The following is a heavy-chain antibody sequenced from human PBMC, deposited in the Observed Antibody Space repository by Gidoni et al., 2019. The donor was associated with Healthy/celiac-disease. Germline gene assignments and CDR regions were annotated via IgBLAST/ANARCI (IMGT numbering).Heavy chain of an antibody. CDR3: ARDLVDADAFDI. CDR2: IYTSGST. Sequence: QVQLQESGPGLVKPSQTLSLTCTVSGGSTRSGSYYWSWIRQPAGKGLEWIGRIYTSGSTNYNPSLKSRVTISVDTSKNQFSLKLSSVTAADTAGYYCARDLVDADAFDIWGQGTMVTVSS. V-gene: IGHV4-61*02. J-gene: IGHJ3*02. CDR1: GGSTRSGSYY. D-gene: IGHD2-8*01.